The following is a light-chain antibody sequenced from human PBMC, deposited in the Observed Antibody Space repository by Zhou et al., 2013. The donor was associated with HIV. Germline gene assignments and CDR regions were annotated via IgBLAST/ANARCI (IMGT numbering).Light chain of an antibody. J-gene: IGKJ2*01. CDR1: QTVISPF. CDR3: QQSTDEVT. CDR2: ATS. V-gene: IGKV3D-20*02. Sequence: EIVLTQSPATLSLSPGVRATLSCRASQTVISPFVAWYQQKPGQAPRLLIYATSNRATDIPARFSGSGSGTDFTLTISRLEPEDFALYYCQQSTDEVTFGQGTKLEIK.